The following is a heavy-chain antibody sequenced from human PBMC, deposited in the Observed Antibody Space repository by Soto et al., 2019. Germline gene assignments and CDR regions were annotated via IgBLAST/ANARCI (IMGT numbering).Heavy chain of an antibody. CDR2: ISGYNGNS. CDR1: GYTFTSYG. Sequence: QVQLVQSGAEVKKPGASVKVSCKASGYTFTSYGISWVRQAPGQGLEWMGRISGYNGNSNYAQNLQGRVTMTTDTSTSPAYMELRSLSSDDTAVYYCAREDIQDIVVVVVAPEGLGYWGQGTLVTVSS. CDR3: AREDIQDIVVVVVAPEGLGY. V-gene: IGHV1-18*01. J-gene: IGHJ4*02. D-gene: IGHD2-15*01.